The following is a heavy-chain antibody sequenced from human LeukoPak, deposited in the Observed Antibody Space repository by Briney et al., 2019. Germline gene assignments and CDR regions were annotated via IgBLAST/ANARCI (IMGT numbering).Heavy chain of an antibody. CDR3: ARADGSGSYYNWFDP. CDR1: GYTFTGYY. J-gene: IGHJ5*02. Sequence: ASVKVSCKASGYTFTGYYMHWVRQAPGQGLEWMGWINPDSGGTNNAQKFQGRVTMTRDTSISTAYMELSRLRSDDTAVYYCARADGSGSYYNWFDPWGQGTLVTVSS. V-gene: IGHV1-2*02. D-gene: IGHD3-10*01. CDR2: INPDSGGT.